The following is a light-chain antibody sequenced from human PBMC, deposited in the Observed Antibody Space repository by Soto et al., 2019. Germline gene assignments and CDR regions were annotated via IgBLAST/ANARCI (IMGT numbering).Light chain of an antibody. CDR2: AAS. Sequence: DIQLTQSPSFLSASVGDRVTITCRASQGISSYLAWYQQKPGKAPKLLIYAASTLQSGVPSRFSGSGSGTEFTLTISSLQPEDFATYYRQQLNSYPQAFGGGTKVDTK. J-gene: IGKJ4*01. CDR1: QGISSY. CDR3: QQLNSYPQA. V-gene: IGKV1-9*01.